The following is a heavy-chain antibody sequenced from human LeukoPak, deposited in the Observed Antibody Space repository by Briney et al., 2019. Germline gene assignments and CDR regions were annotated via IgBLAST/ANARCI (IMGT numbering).Heavy chain of an antibody. V-gene: IGHV3-21*01. CDR3: ARDFGSGYDLEAFDY. CDR2: ISSSSSYI. Sequence: GGSLRLSCAASGFTFSSYSMNWVRQAPGKGLEWVSSISSSSSYIYYADSVKGRFTISRDNAKNSLYLQMNSLRAEDTAVYYCARDFGSGYDLEAFDYWGQGTLVTVSS. J-gene: IGHJ4*02. D-gene: IGHD5-12*01. CDR1: GFTFSSYS.